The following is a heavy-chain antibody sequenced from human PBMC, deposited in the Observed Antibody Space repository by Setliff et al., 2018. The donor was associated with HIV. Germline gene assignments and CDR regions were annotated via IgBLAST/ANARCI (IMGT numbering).Heavy chain of an antibody. CDR1: GYSISTAYY. D-gene: IGHD2-21*02. CDR3: ASRGLVVVTMSMPDEFFVH. V-gene: IGHV4-38-2*01. CDR2: VYHSGTT. J-gene: IGHJ1*01. Sequence: SETLSLTCAVSGYSISTAYYWGWIRQPPGKGLGWIGSVYHSGTTYYNPSLKSRVTISVDMSNNQFSLKVTSVTAADTATYYCASRGLVVVTMSMPDEFFVHWGHGTLVTVSS.